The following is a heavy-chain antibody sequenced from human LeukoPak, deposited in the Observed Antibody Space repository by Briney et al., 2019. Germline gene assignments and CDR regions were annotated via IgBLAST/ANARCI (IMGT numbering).Heavy chain of an antibody. CDR3: AGRDVVAKKYYFDY. D-gene: IGHD2-15*01. V-gene: IGHV4-34*01. CDR2: INHSGST. J-gene: IGHJ4*02. CDR1: GGSFSGYF. Sequence: SETLSLTCVVYGGSFSGYFWSWIRQPPGKGLEWIGEINHSGSTNYNPSLKSRVTISVDTSKNQFSLKLSSVTAADTAVYYCAGRDVVAKKYYFDYWGQGTLVTVSS.